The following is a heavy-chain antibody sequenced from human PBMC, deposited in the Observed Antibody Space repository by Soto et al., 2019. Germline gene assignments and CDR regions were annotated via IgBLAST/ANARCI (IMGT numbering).Heavy chain of an antibody. CDR2: IYYSGST. Sequence: SETLSLTCTVSGGSISSSSYYWGWIRQPPGKGMEWIGSIYYSGSTYYNPSLKSRVTISVDTSKNQFSLKLRSVTAADMAVYYFSRCVKYGSSWFYHYYYMDVWGKGTTVTVSS. CDR1: GGSISSSSYY. D-gene: IGHD6-13*01. J-gene: IGHJ6*03. CDR3: SRCVKYGSSWFYHYYYMDV. V-gene: IGHV4-39*01.